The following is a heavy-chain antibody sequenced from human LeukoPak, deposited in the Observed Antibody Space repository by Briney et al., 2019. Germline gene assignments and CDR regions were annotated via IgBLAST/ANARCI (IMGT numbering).Heavy chain of an antibody. D-gene: IGHD2-2*02. V-gene: IGHV3-30-3*01. J-gene: IGHJ5*02. CDR3: ARSDIVVVPAAIPRYNWFDP. CDR1: GFTFSSYA. Sequence: GRSLRLSCAASGFTFSSYAMHWVRQAPGKGLEWVAVISYDGSNKYYADSVKGRFTISRDNSKNTLYLQMNSLRAEDTAVYYCARSDIVVVPAAIPRYNWFDPWGQGTLVTVSS. CDR2: ISYDGSNK.